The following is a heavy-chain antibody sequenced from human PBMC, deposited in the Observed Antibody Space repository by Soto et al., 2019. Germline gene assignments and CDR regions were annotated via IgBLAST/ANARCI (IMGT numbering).Heavy chain of an antibody. V-gene: IGHV3-21*06. CDR2: ISSSSRYI. CDR3: STLSSGSLYYYNGTDV. Sequence: GGSLRLSCVASGFSFSTYTMNWVRQAPGKGLEWVSSISSSSRYIDYADSVKGRFTISRDNAKNSLYVQMNSLRAEDTAVYYCSTLSSGSLYYYNGTDVWGRGTKVTVSS. CDR1: GFSFSTYT. J-gene: IGHJ6*02. D-gene: IGHD3-3*01.